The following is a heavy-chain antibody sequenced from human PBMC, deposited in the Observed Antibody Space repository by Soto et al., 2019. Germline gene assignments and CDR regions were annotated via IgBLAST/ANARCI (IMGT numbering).Heavy chain of an antibody. Sequence: ASVKLSCKASGYTFTGYYMHWVRQAPGQGLEWMGWINPNSGGTNYAQKFQGWVTMTRDTSISTAYMELSRLRSDDTAVYYCARASRITIFGVVPPPSFDYWGQGTLVTVSS. J-gene: IGHJ4*02. D-gene: IGHD3-3*01. CDR2: INPNSGGT. V-gene: IGHV1-2*04. CDR1: GYTFTGYY. CDR3: ARASRITIFGVVPPPSFDY.